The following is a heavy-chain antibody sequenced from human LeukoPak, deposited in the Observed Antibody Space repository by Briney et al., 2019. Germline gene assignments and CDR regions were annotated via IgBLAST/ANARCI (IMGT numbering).Heavy chain of an antibody. CDR2: ISHSGST. D-gene: IGHD4-11*01. CDR3: ARIDYSDYENDAFDI. CDR1: GGSFSGYY. V-gene: IGHV4-34*01. Sequence: SETLSLTCAVYGGSFSGYYWSWIRQPPGKGLDWIGEISHSGSTDYNPSLKSRVTISADTSKNQFSLKLSSVTAADTAVYYCARIDYSDYENDAFDIWGQGTMVTVSS. J-gene: IGHJ3*02.